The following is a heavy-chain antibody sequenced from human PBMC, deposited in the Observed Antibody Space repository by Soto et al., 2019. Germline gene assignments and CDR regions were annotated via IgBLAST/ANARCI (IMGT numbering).Heavy chain of an antibody. CDR1: GFTFSSHA. CDR3: AKATVTTSYYYYYGMDV. D-gene: IGHD4-4*01. CDR2: LSGSGGSI. Sequence: PGGSLRLSCTASGFTFSSHAMTWVRQAPGEGLEWVSGLSGSGGSIYYADSVKGRFTISRDNSMNTLYLQMKTLRAEDTAVYYCAKATVTTSYYYYYGMDVWGQGTTVTVSS. V-gene: IGHV3-23*01. J-gene: IGHJ6*02.